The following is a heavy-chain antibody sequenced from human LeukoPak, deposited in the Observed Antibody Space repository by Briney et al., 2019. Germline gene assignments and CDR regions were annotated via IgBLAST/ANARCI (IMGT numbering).Heavy chain of an antibody. Sequence: SDTLSLTCAVCGGSFSGYFWSWVRQPPGKGPEWIGEINHKGNTNYNPSLKSRVTISVDTYKHQFSLKLSSVTAAETAVYYCAREISWARGAFDIWGQGTKVTVSS. CDR1: GGSFSGYF. J-gene: IGHJ3*02. D-gene: IGHD3-16*01. CDR3: AREISWARGAFDI. CDR2: INHKGNT. V-gene: IGHV4-34*01.